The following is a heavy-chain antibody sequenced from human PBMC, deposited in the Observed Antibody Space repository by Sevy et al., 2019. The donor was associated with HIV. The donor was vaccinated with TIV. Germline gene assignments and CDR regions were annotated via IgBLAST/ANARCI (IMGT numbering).Heavy chain of an antibody. CDR3: VRAVATDGSF. D-gene: IGHD6-13*01. Sequence: GGSLRLSCAASGFSLNNYWMSWVRQAPGKGLEWVANIKQDGSVKYYVDSVKGRFTISKDNAMNLLYLQMNSLRAEDTALYCCVRAVATDGSFWGQGTLVTVSS. J-gene: IGHJ4*02. CDR2: IKQDGSVK. CDR1: GFSLNNYW. V-gene: IGHV3-7*03.